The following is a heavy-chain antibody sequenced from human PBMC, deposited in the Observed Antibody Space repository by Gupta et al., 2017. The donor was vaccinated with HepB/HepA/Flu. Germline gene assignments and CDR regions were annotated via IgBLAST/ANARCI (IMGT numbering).Heavy chain of an antibody. CDR2: FDPEDGER. J-gene: IGHJ6*02. D-gene: IGHD4-11*01. CDR3: ATKDYRNRFSKHGMDV. V-gene: IGHV1-24*01. CDR1: GDIISELA. Sequence: QVQLVQSEAEVKKPGAAVKVSCQVAGDIISELAMPWVRRAPGKGLEWMGGFDPEDGERSYGQKCKGRVTVTVDTSSATAYMELTGLTSDDTAVYICATKDYRNRFSKHGMDVWGQGTTVTVSS.